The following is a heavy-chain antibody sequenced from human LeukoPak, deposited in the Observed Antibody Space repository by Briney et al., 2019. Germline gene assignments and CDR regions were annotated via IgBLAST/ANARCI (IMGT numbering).Heavy chain of an antibody. CDR3: AKRDNYAQD. Sequence: GGSLRLSCAASGFTFSSYAMSWVRQAPGKGLEWVSAISSSGLTTYYTDSVRGRFTISRDSFKSTVYLQMNSLRTDDTAVYYCAKRDNYAQDWGQGILVRVSS. CDR1: GFTFSSYA. J-gene: IGHJ4*02. V-gene: IGHV3-23*01. D-gene: IGHD1-1*01. CDR2: ISSSGLTT.